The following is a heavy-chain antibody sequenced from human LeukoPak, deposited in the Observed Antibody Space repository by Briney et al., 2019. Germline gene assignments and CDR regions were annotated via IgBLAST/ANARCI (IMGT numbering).Heavy chain of an antibody. CDR2: ISYDGSKK. CDR1: GFTFSSYA. D-gene: IGHD6-6*01. J-gene: IGHJ6*03. CDR3: ARMYSSSSLVGYYYYYYMDV. Sequence: GGSLRLSCAASGFTFSSYAMHWVRQAPGKGLEWVAIISYDGSKKNYADSVKGRFTISRDNSKNTLYLQMSSLRAEDTAVYYCARMYSSSSLVGYYYYYYMDVWGKGTTVTVSS. V-gene: IGHV3-30*04.